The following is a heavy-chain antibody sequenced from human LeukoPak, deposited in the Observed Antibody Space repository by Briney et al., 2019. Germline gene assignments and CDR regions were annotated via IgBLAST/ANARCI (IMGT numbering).Heavy chain of an antibody. CDR2: ISYSGST. Sequence: SEALSLTCTVSGVSITKDGYSWTWIRQPPGKGLEWIGDISYSGSTKYKPSLKRRLTISGDVSKNQFSLKLTSATAADTAVYYCARDVVLTSSPDAFDIWGQGTMVTVSS. D-gene: IGHD2-21*02. CDR3: ARDVVLTSSPDAFDI. J-gene: IGHJ3*02. V-gene: IGHV4-31*03. CDR1: GVSITKDGYS.